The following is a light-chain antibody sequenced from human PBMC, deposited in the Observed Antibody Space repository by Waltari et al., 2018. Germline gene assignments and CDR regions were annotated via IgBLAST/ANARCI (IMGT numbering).Light chain of an antibody. CDR1: SGTVGGYDY. Sequence: QSALTQPRSVSGSPGQSVTISCTGTSGTVGGYDYVSWYQQHPAKAPTFMIYDVTKRPPGVPDRCSGSKSGNTAFLTISGLQAEDEADYHCYSYAGGYTFVFGPGTKLAVL. CDR2: DVT. J-gene: IGLJ2*01. CDR3: YSYAGGYTFV. V-gene: IGLV2-11*01.